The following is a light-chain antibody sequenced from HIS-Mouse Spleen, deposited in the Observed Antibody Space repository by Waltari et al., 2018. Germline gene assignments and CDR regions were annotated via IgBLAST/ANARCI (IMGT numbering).Light chain of an antibody. V-gene: IGKV3-20*01. CDR3: QQYGSSWYT. J-gene: IGKJ2*01. Sequence: EIVLTQSPGTLSLSPGERATLSCRASQSVSSSYLAWYQQKPGQAPRLLIYGASSRATGIPDRFSGSESGRDFTLTISRLEPEDFAVYYCQQYGSSWYTFGQGTKLEIK. CDR1: QSVSSSY. CDR2: GAS.